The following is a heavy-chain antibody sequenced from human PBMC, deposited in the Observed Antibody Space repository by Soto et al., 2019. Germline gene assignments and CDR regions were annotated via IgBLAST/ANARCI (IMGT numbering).Heavy chain of an antibody. CDR1: GFTFSYYW. CDR3: ARATYYGLSFFDY. D-gene: IGHD3-10*01. J-gene: IGHJ4*02. CDR2: IKEDGSEK. Sequence: GGSLRLSCAAFGFTFSYYWMSWVRQAPGKGLEWVANIKEDGSEKDYVDSVKGRFTISRDNAKKSLYLQMNSLRAEDTAVYYCARATYYGLSFFDYWGQGTLVTVSS. V-gene: IGHV3-7*01.